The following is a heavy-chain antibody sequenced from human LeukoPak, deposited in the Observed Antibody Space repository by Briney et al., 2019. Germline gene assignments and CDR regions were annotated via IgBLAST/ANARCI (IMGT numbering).Heavy chain of an antibody. CDR2: IYYSGST. CDR1: GGPISSYY. Sequence: SETLSLTCTVSGGPISSYYWSWIRQPPGKGLEWIGYIYYSGSTNYNPSLKSRVTISVDTSKNQFSLKLSSVTAADTAVYYCARGEGYCSSTSCYADAFDIWGQGTMVTVSS. CDR3: ARGEGYCSSTSCYADAFDI. J-gene: IGHJ3*02. D-gene: IGHD2-2*01. V-gene: IGHV4-59*01.